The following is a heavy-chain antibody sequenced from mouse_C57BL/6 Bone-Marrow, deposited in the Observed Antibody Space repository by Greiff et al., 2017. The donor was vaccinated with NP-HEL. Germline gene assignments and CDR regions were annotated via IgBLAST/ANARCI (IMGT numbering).Heavy chain of an antibody. D-gene: IGHD2-4*01. CDR2: ISSGGSYT. CDR3: ARSYDYYYFDY. CDR1: GFTFSSYG. J-gene: IGHJ2*01. V-gene: IGHV5-6*02. Sequence: DVMLVESGGDLVKPGGSLKLSCAASGFTFSSYGMSWVRQTPDKRLEWVATISSGGSYTYYPDSVKGRFTISRDNAKNTLYLQMSSLKSEDTAMYYCARSYDYYYFDYWGQGTTLTVSS.